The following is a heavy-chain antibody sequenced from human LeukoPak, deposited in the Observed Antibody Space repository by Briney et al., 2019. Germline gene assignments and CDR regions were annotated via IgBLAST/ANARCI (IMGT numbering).Heavy chain of an antibody. J-gene: IGHJ5*02. CDR2: IYYSGST. D-gene: IGHD3-10*01. V-gene: IGHV4-39*07. CDR1: GGSISSSSYY. Sequence: SETLSLTCTVSGGSISSSSYYWGWIRQPPGKGLEWIGSIYYSGSTYYNPSLKSRVTISVDTSKNQFSLKLSSVTAADTAVYYCAAPQGTMVRGVIFTRWFDPWGQGTLVTVSS. CDR3: AAPQGTMVRGVIFTRWFDP.